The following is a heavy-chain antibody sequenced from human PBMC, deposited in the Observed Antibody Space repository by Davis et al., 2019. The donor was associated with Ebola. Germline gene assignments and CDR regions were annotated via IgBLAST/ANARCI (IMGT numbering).Heavy chain of an antibody. V-gene: IGHV1-8*01. Sequence: AASVKVSCKASGYSFSSHDINWVRQATGQALEWMGWMNPNSGNTGYARKFHGRVTMTRDITIGTAYMELTSLTSEDTAVYYCARSPEDSTGWNDWFDPWGQGTLVTVSS. D-gene: IGHD6-19*01. J-gene: IGHJ5*02. CDR1: GYSFSSHD. CDR3: ARSPEDSTGWNDWFDP. CDR2: MNPNSGNT.